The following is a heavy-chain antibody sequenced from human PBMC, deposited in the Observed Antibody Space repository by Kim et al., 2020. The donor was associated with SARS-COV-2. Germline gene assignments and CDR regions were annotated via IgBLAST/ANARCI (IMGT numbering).Heavy chain of an antibody. CDR3: AREWDS. CDR2: IKQDGTAK. Sequence: GGSLRLSCTASGFTFSNNWMTWVRQAPGKGLEWVANIKQDGTAKNYADSVKGQFTISRDNTKNSLYLQMNSLRAEDTAVYYCAREWDSCGQGTLVTASS. J-gene: IGHJ5*02. V-gene: IGHV3-7*03. D-gene: IGHD1-26*01. CDR1: GFTFSNNW.